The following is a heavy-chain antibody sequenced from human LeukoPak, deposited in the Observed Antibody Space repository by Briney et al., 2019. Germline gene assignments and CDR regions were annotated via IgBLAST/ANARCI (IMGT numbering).Heavy chain of an antibody. CDR1: GGSISSYY. CDR3: ARDAAYSGSYFDY. V-gene: IGHV4-59*01. CDR2: IYYSGST. Sequence: SETLSLTCTVSGGSISSYYWSWIRQPPGKGLEWIGYIYYSGSTNYNPSPKSRVTISVDTSKNQFSLKLSSVTAADTAVYYCARDAAYSGSYFDYWGQGTLVTVSS. D-gene: IGHD1-26*01. J-gene: IGHJ4*02.